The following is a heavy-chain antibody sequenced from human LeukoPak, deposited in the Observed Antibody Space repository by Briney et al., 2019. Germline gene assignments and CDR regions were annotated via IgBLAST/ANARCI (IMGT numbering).Heavy chain of an antibody. CDR1: GYIFTGYY. J-gene: IGHJ5*02. Sequence: EASVKVSCKASGYIFTGYYMHWGRQAPGQGLEWMGWINPNSGGTNFAQNFQGRVTMTRHTSISTVYMVLSRLKYEDTAVYYCAREGVGIAADNNWFDPWGQGGLVAVSS. CDR3: AREGVGIAADNNWFDP. V-gene: IGHV1-2*02. D-gene: IGHD6-25*01. CDR2: INPNSGGT.